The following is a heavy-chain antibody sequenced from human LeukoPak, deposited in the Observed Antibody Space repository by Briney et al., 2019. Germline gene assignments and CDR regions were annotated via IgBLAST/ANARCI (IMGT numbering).Heavy chain of an antibody. CDR3: ASYDSGYNWNRH. CDR2: INPSRGST. V-gene: IGHV1-46*01. Sequence: ASVKVSCKASGYTFINYSVQWVRQAPGQGLEWMGIINPSRGSTSYPQKFQGRVTLTTDTSITTAYMELSRLTSDDTAVYYCASYDSGYNWNRHWGQGTLITVSS. CDR1: GYTFINYS. D-gene: IGHD1-20*01. J-gene: IGHJ4*02.